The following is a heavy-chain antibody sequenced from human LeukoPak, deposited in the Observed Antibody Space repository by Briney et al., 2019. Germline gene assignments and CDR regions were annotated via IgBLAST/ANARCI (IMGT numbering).Heavy chain of an antibody. V-gene: IGHV3-7*03. CDR3: ARAHTCGCDWFDP. Sequence: GGSLRLSCAASGFTFSSHWMTWVRQAPGKGLEWVANINQDGSEKYYVDSVKGRFTISRDNAKNSLYLQMNSLRAEDTAVYHCARAHTCGCDWFDPWGQGTLVTVSS. J-gene: IGHJ5*02. CDR1: GFTFSSHW. D-gene: IGHD6-19*01. CDR2: INQDGSEK.